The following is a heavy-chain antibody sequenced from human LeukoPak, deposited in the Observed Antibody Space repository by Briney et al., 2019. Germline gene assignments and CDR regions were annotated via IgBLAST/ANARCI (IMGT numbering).Heavy chain of an antibody. CDR3: ARGDDSGYDEGGFDY. J-gene: IGHJ4*02. CDR1: GDSITSYY. Sequence: PSETLSLTCSVSGDSITSYYWSWIRQAPGKGLEWIGYIYHSGSSYSNPSLKSRVTISVDTSKNQFSLKLSSVTAADTAVYYCARGDDSGYDEGGFDYWGQGTLVTVSS. D-gene: IGHD5-12*01. V-gene: IGHV4-59*01. CDR2: IYHSGSS.